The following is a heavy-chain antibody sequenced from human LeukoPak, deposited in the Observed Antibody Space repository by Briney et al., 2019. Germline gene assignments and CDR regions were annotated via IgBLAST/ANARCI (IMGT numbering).Heavy chain of an antibody. V-gene: IGHV3-23*01. J-gene: IGHJ4*02. CDR2: ISGSGGST. CDR1: GFTFISYG. CDR3: ARDQPFGSY. D-gene: IGHD3-10*01. Sequence: GGSLRLSCAASGFTFISYGMHWVRQAPGKGLEWVSAISGSGGSTYYADSVKGRFTISRDNSKNTLYLQMNSLRAEDTAVYYCARDQPFGSYWGQGTLVAVSS.